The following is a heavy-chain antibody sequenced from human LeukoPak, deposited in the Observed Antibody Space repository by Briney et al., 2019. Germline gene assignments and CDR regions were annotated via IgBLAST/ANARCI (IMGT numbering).Heavy chain of an antibody. CDR3: AREGPSGVGAVSFDY. V-gene: IGHV3-30-3*01. J-gene: IGHJ4*02. D-gene: IGHD1-26*01. CDR2: IPYDGSNK. CDR1: GFTFSSYA. Sequence: PGRSLRLSCAASGFTFSSYAMHWVRQAPGKGLEWVAVIPYDGSNKYYADSVKGRFTISRDNSKNTLYLQMNSLRAEDTAVYYCAREGPSGVGAVSFDYWGQGTLVTVSS.